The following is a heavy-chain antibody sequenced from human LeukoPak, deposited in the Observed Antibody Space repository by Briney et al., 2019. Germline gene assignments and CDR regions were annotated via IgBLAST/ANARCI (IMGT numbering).Heavy chain of an antibody. Sequence: GGSLRLPCAASGFTISSNYMSWVRQAPGKGLEWVSVIYSDGSTYYADSVKGRFTISRDNSKNTLYLQMNSLRAEDTAVYYCARKRVPADAFDIWGQGTMVSVSS. V-gene: IGHV3-66*02. J-gene: IGHJ3*02. CDR1: GFTISSNY. CDR2: IYSDGST. CDR3: ARKRVPADAFDI.